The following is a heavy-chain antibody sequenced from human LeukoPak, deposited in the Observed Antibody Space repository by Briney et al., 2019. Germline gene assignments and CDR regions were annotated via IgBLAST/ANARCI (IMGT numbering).Heavy chain of an antibody. CDR2: INHSGST. J-gene: IGHJ4*02. D-gene: IGHD3-22*01. V-gene: IGHV4-34*01. CDR1: GGSLSGFY. CDR3: ARGPPRDFDINGFYYNY. Sequence: SETLSLTCSFYGGSLSGFYWSWIRQPPGKGLEWIGEINHSGSTNYNPSLKSRVTISADTSENQFSLKLSSVTAADTAVYYCARGPPRDFDINGFYYNYWGQGTLVTVSS.